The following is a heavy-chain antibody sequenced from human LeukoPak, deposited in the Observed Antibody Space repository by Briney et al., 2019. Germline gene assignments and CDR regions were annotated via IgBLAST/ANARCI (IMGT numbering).Heavy chain of an antibody. Sequence: GGSVRLSCTASGFTFNNYWMSWVRQTPEKGLEWVANIKQDGSEKVYLDSVKGRSTISRDNAQTSLYLHMNSLRAEDTAVYSCAKYTSGTSYRGLDQWGQGTLVSASS. V-gene: IGHV3-7*05. J-gene: IGHJ4*02. CDR2: IKQDGSEK. CDR3: AKYTSGTSYRGLDQ. CDR1: GFTFNNYW. D-gene: IGHD3-10*01.